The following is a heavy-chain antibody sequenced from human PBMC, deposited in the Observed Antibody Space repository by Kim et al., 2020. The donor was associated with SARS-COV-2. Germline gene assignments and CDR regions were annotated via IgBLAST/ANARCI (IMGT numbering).Heavy chain of an antibody. V-gene: IGHV1-69*01. Sequence: YAKKFQGRVTMTADESTSTAYMELSSLRSEDTAVYYCAREASWTSNWFDPWGQGSLVTVSS. CDR3: AREASWTSNWFDP. J-gene: IGHJ5*02. D-gene: IGHD3-10*01.